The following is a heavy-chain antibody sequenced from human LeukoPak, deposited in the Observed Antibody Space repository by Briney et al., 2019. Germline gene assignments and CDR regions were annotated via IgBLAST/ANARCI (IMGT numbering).Heavy chain of an antibody. CDR3: ARVGQEGGSTSCFDY. CDR1: GGSISRYF. V-gene: IGHV4-59*13. D-gene: IGHD2-2*01. J-gene: IGHJ4*02. CDR2: IYYTGST. Sequence: PSETLSLTCTVCGGSISRYFWSWIRQPPGKGVEWIGYIYYTGSTNYNPSLKSRVSISVATSKNRFSLKLSSVTAADTAVYYCARVGQEGGSTSCFDYWGQGTLVTVSS.